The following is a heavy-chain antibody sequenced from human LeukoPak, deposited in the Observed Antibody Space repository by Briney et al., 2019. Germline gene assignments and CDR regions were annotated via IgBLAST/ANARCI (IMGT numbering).Heavy chain of an antibody. Sequence: GGSLRLSCAASGFTFSSYAMSWVRQAPGKGLEWVSAISGSGGSTHYADSVKGRFTISRDNSKNTLYLQMNSLRAEDTSVYYCANDKWDGGSLGGNAFDIWGQGTMVTVSS. CDR1: GFTFSSYA. D-gene: IGHD1-26*01. CDR2: ISGSGGST. V-gene: IGHV3-23*01. CDR3: ANDKWDGGSLGGNAFDI. J-gene: IGHJ3*02.